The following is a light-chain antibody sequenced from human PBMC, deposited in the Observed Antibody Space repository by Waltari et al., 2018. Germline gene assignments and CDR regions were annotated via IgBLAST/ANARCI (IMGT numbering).Light chain of an antibody. V-gene: IGKV3-15*01. J-gene: IGKJ2*01. CDR1: HSVRSN. CDR2: DAS. Sequence: IVMTQSPATLSVSPGERATLSCRASHSVRSNLAWYQQKPGQAPRLLIYDASTRATDIPARFSGSGSGTEFTLTISSLQSEDFAVYYCQQYNDWPPMYTFGQGTKLGI. CDR3: QQYNDWPPMYT.